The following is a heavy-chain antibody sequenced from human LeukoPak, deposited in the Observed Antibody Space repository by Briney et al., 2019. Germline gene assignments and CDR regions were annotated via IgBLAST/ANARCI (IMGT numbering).Heavy chain of an antibody. CDR3: AKVGGYDGSGYIDY. CDR1: GFTFDDYA. V-gene: IGHV3-9*01. Sequence: GRSLRLSCAASGFTFDDYAMHWVRQAPGKGLEWVSGISWNSGSIGYADSVKGRFTISRDNAKNSLYLQMNSLRAEDTALYYCAKVGGYDGSGYIDYWGQGTLVTVSS. D-gene: IGHD3-22*01. CDR2: ISWNSGSI. J-gene: IGHJ4*02.